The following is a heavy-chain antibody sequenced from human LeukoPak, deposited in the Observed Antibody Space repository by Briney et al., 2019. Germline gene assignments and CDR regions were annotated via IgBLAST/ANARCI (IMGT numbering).Heavy chain of an antibody. V-gene: IGHV1-18*01. CDR3: ARDFPYNYGSGSPSNWFDP. Sequence: GASLKVSCKASGYTFTNYGISWVRQAPGQGLEWMGWISAYNGNTNYAQKIQGRVTMTTDTSRSTGYMELRSLRSDDTAVYYCARDFPYNYGSGSPSNWFDPWGEGRVVTVSS. CDR1: GYTFTNYG. J-gene: IGHJ5*02. D-gene: IGHD3-10*01. CDR2: ISAYNGNT.